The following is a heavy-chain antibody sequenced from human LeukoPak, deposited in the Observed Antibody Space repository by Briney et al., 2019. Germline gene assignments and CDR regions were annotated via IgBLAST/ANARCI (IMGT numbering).Heavy chain of an antibody. CDR1: GFTFSSYA. V-gene: IGHV3-30*04. CDR3: ARGQPYYYDSSGYYGYYGMDV. CDR2: ISYDGSNK. Sequence: PGRSLRLSCAASGFTFSSYAMHWVRQAPGKGLEWVAVISYDGSNKYYADSVKGRFTISRDNSKNTLYLQMNSLRAEDTAVYYCARGQPYYYDSSGYYGYYGMDVWGQGTTVTVSS. J-gene: IGHJ6*02. D-gene: IGHD3-22*01.